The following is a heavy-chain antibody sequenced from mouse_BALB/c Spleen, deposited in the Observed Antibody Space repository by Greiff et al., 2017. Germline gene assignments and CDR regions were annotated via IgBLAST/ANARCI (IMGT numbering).Heavy chain of an antibody. D-gene: IGHD2-1*01. CDR1: GFTFSSFG. CDR3: ERRGGNYGYYAMEE. Sequence: EVQGVESGGGLVQPGGSRKLSCAASGFTFSSFGMHWVRQAPETGLEWVAYISSGSSTIYYADTVKGRFTISRENPKNTLFLQMTSLRSEDTAMYEWERRGGNYGYYAMEEWGEGTAGT. CDR2: ISSGSSTI. V-gene: IGHV5-17*02. J-gene: IGHJ4*01.